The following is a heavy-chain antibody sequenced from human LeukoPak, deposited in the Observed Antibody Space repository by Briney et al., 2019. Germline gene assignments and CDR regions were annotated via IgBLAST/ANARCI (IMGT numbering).Heavy chain of an antibody. V-gene: IGHV4-39*07. J-gene: IGHJ6*03. Sequence: PSETLSLTCTVSGGSISSSSYYWGWIRQPLGKGLEWIGEINHSGSTNYNPSLKSRVTISVDTSKNQFSPKLSSVTAADTAVYYCARGLTVSWTTVTTGYYYYMDVWGKGTTVTVSS. D-gene: IGHD4-17*01. CDR1: GGSISSSSYY. CDR2: INHSGST. CDR3: ARGLTVSWTTVTTGYYYYMDV.